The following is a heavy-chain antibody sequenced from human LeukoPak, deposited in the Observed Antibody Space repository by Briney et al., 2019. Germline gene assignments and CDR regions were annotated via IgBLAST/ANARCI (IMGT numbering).Heavy chain of an antibody. Sequence: SAKVSCKASGGTFSSYAISWVRHAPGQRLEWMGGIIPIFGTANYAQKFQGRVTITADESTSTAYMELSSLRSEDTAVYYCARVIGYSYGGGYWGQGTLVTVSS. CDR1: GGTFSSYA. CDR2: IIPIFGTA. D-gene: IGHD5-18*01. CDR3: ARVIGYSYGGGY. J-gene: IGHJ4*02. V-gene: IGHV1-69*13.